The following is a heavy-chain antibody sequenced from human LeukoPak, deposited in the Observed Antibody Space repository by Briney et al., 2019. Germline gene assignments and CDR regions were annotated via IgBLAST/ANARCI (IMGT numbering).Heavy chain of an antibody. D-gene: IGHD3-3*01. J-gene: IGHJ4*02. Sequence: PGGSLRLSCAASGFTFSSYWMSWVRQAPWKGLEWVANIKQDGSEKYYVDSVKGRFTISRDNAKNSLYLQMNSLRAEDTAVYYCARDFWSGYLDYWGQGTLVTVSS. CDR2: IKQDGSEK. CDR3: ARDFWSGYLDY. V-gene: IGHV3-7*01. CDR1: GFTFSSYW.